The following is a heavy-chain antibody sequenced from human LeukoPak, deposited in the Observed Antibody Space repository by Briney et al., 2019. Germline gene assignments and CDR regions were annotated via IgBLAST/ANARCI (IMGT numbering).Heavy chain of an antibody. V-gene: IGHV1-46*01. D-gene: IGHD3-22*01. CDR3: ARDYLGGVVISDY. Sequence: ASVKVSCKASGYTFTSYYMHWGRQAPGQGLEWMGIINPSGGSTSYAQKYQGRVTMTRDTSTSTVYMELSSLRSEDTAVYYCARDYLGGVVISDYWGQGTLVTVSS. CDR1: GYTFTSYY. J-gene: IGHJ4*02. CDR2: INPSGGST.